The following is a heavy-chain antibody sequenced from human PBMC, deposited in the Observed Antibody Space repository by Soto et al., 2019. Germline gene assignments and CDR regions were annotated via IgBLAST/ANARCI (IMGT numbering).Heavy chain of an antibody. J-gene: IGHJ4*02. CDR3: ARGEPMTTVTMFDY. D-gene: IGHD4-17*01. CDR1: GGSFSGYY. V-gene: IGHV4-34*01. Sequence: SETLSLTCAVYGGSFSGYYWSWIRQPPGKGLEWIGEINHSGSTNYNPSLKSRVTISVDTSKNQFSLKLSSVTAADTAVYYCARGEPMTTVTMFDYWGQGTLVTVS. CDR2: INHSGST.